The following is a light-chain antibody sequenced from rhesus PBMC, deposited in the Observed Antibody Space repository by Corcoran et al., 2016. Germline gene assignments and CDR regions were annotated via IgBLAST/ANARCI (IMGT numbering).Light chain of an antibody. Sequence: DIQMTQSPSSLSASVGGRVTVTCRASQDINKELSWYQQKPGKAPTLLIYATSSLQTGVSSRFSGSGSGTDYTLTISSLQPEDVATYYCLQDYSSPFTFGPGTKLDIK. V-gene: IGKV1-94*01. CDR3: LQDYSSPFT. CDR1: QDINKE. J-gene: IGKJ3*01. CDR2: ATS.